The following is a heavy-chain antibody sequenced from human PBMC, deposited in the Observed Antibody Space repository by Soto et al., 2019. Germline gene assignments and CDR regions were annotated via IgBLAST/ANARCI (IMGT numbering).Heavy chain of an antibody. CDR1: GFTFSSYA. CDR3: AKGDTVVVTPLDY. D-gene: IGHD4-17*01. V-gene: IGHV3-23*01. J-gene: IGHJ4*02. Sequence: EVQLLESGGGLVQPGGSLRLSCAASGFTFSSYAMSWVRQAPGKGLEWVSAISGSGGSTYYADSVKGRFTISRDNSKNTLYLQMSSLRAEDTAVYYCAKGDTVVVTPLDYWGQGTLVTVSS. CDR2: ISGSGGST.